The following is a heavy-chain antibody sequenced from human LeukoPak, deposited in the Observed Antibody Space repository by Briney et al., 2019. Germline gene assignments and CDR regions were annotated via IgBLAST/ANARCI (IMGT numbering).Heavy chain of an antibody. V-gene: IGHV4-59*11. CDR3: ARVKENSGYDYYYYYYMDV. Sequence: SETLSLTCTVSGGSISSHYWSWIRQPPGKGLEWIGYIYYSGSTNYNPSLKSRVTISVDTSKNQFSLKLSSVTAADTAVYYCARVKENSGYDYYYYYYMDVWGKGTTVTVSS. CDR1: GGSISSHY. J-gene: IGHJ6*03. D-gene: IGHD5-12*01. CDR2: IYYSGST.